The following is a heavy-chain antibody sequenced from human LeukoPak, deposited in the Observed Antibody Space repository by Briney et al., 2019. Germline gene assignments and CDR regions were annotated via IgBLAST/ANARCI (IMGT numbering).Heavy chain of an antibody. CDR2: ISAYNGNT. Sequence: ASVKVSCKASGYTFTSYGINWVRQAPGQGLEWMGWISAYNGNTNYAQKLQGRVTMTTDTSTSTAYMELRSLGSDDTAVYYCARTKADYCYYMDVWGKGTTVTVSS. J-gene: IGHJ6*03. D-gene: IGHD2-8*01. CDR1: GYTFTSYG. CDR3: ARTKADYCYYMDV. V-gene: IGHV1-18*01.